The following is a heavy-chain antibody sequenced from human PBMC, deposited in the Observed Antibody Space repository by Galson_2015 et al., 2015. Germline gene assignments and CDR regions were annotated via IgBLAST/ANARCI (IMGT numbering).Heavy chain of an antibody. CDR1: GFTFSNFG. D-gene: IGHD2-21*01. Sequence: SLRLSCAASGFTFSNFGMNWVRQAPGKGLEWVSYITSGGITIYYTDSVKGRFTISRDNAKNSLYLQMNSLKASDTAIYYCARQQGRIIVAQNRYFDPWGQGTLVTVSS. CDR2: ITSGGITI. J-gene: IGHJ5*02. CDR3: ARQQGRIIVAQNRYFDP. V-gene: IGHV3-48*03.